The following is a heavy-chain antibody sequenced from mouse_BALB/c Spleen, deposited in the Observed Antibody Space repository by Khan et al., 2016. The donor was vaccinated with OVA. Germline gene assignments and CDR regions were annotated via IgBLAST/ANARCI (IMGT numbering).Heavy chain of an antibody. V-gene: IGHV14-3*02. CDR1: GFYINDYY. CDR3: AHHSGGTRCFAD. D-gene: IGHD1-1*02. CDR2: IAPANGDT. Sequence: VQLKESGAELVKPGASVRLSCTASGFYINDYYMNWVKQRPEKGLEWIGRIAPANGDTNYDQKFQDKATITSDKSSNTSYLQLRSLTSEDTAVFYRAHHSGGTRCFADWGAGTTVTVSA. J-gene: IGHJ1*01.